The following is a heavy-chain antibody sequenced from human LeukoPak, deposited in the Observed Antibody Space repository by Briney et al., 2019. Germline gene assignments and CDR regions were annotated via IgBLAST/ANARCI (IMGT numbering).Heavy chain of an antibody. CDR1: GGSISSGSYY. V-gene: IGHV4-61*02. CDR3: ARDRRGSPDY. CDR2: IYTSGST. Sequence: SQTPSLTCTVSGGSISSGSYYWSWIRQPAGKGLEWIGRIYTSGSTNYNPSLKSRVTISVDTSKNQFSLKLSSVTAADTAVYYCARDRRGSPDYWGQGTLVTVSS. D-gene: IGHD1-26*01. J-gene: IGHJ4*02.